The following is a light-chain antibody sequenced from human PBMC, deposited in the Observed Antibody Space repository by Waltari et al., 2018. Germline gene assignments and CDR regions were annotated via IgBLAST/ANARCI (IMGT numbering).Light chain of an antibody. J-gene: IGKJ2*02. CDR1: QSLLHSNGYNY. CDR2: LGS. CDR3: MQALQTPRT. V-gene: IGKV2-28*01. Sequence: DIVMTKSPFSLPVTPGAPASISCRSSQSLLHSNGYNYLDWYLQKPGQSPQLLIYLGSNRASGVPDRFSGSGSGTDFTLKISRVEAEDVGVYYCMQALQTPRTFGQGTKLDLK.